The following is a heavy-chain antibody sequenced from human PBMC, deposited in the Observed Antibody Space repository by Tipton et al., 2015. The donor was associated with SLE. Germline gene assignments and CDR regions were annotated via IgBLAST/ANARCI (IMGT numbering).Heavy chain of an antibody. Sequence: SLRLSCAASGFTFSSYSMNWVRQAPGKGLEWVASIRGSGDTTYYADSVKGRFTISRDNSKNTLYLQMNSLRAEDTAVYFCARDIPGDDYSFDYWGQGTLVTVSS. CDR1: GFTFSSYS. CDR3: ARDIPGDDYSFDY. D-gene: IGHD4-11*01. CDR2: IRGSGDTT. J-gene: IGHJ4*02. V-gene: IGHV3-23*01.